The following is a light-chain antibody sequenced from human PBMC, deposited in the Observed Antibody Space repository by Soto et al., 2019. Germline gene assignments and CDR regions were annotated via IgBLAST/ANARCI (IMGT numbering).Light chain of an antibody. CDR3: QQRSYWPPFT. V-gene: IGKV3-11*01. J-gene: IGKJ3*01. CDR2: DAS. CDR1: QSVSSY. Sequence: TLSLSPGERATFSCRASQSVSSYLAWYQQKPGQTPRLLIYDASNRATGIPARFSGSGSGTDFTLTISSLEPEDFAVYYCQQRSYWPPFTFGSGTKVDIK.